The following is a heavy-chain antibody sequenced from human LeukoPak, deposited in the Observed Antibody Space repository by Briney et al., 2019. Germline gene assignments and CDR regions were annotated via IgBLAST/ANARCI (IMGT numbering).Heavy chain of an antibody. D-gene: IGHD2-15*01. CDR2: INPDGSNK. CDR1: GLTFSRSW. Sequence: PGGSLRLSCEASGLTFSRSWMFWVRQAPGKGLEWVAHINPDGSNKYHIESVKGRFSSSRDNAKNSLYLQMNSLRAEDTAIYYCAKGSAWSTDYWGQGTLVTVSS. J-gene: IGHJ4*02. CDR3: AKGSAWSTDY. V-gene: IGHV3-7*03.